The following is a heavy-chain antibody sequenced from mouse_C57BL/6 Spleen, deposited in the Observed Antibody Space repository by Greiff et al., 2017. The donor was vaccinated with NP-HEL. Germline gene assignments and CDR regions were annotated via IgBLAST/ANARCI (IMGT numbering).Heavy chain of an antibody. V-gene: IGHV1-64*01. CDR2: IHPNSGST. J-gene: IGHJ4*01. Sequence: QVQLKQPGAELVKPGASVKLSCKASGYTFTSYWMHWVKQRPGQGLEWIGMIHPNSGSTNYNEKFKSKATLTVDKSSSTAYMQLSSLTSEDSAVYYCARSAASSGPFYAMDYWGQGTSVTVSS. CDR1: GYTFTSYW. CDR3: ARSAASSGPFYAMDY. D-gene: IGHD3-2*02.